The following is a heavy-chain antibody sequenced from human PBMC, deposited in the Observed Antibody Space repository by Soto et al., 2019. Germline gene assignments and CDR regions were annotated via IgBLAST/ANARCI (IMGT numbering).Heavy chain of an antibody. J-gene: IGHJ3*02. CDR1: GFTFSNFD. CDR3: AKDYYDFWSGYYTRDDAFDI. V-gene: IGHV3-13*01. Sequence: GSLRLSCAASGFTFSNFDMHWVRQVTGKGLEWVSAIAVGGATFYSDSVKGRFTISRDNSKNTLYLQMNSLRAEDTAVYYCAKDYYDFWSGYYTRDDAFDIWGQGTMVTVSS. CDR2: IAVGGAT. D-gene: IGHD3-3*01.